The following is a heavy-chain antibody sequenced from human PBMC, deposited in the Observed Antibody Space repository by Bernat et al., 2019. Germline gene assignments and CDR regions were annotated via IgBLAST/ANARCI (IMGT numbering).Heavy chain of an antibody. Sequence: EVQLVESRGGLVQPGGSLRLSCAASGFTFSDDWMYWVRQAPGKGLVWVSRIISDGSVTSYAESVKGRFTISRDNAKNTLYLQMNSLRAEDTAVYYCARRGSSGYYEYFEYWGQGTLVTVSS. CDR2: IISDGSVT. D-gene: IGHD3-22*01. CDR3: ARRGSSGYYEYFEY. J-gene: IGHJ4*02. V-gene: IGHV3-74*01. CDR1: GFTFSDDW.